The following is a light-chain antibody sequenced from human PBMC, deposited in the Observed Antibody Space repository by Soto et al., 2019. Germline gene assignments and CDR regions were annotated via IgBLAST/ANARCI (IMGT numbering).Light chain of an antibody. Sequence: GDRVTITCRASQDISSSLAWYQQKPGNAPKLLIYSASTLQRGVTSRFSGGGSGAHFTLTIRSLQPEDSTTYYCQQLGTFGKGTKLAIK. CDR1: QDISSS. CDR3: QQLGT. CDR2: SAS. J-gene: IGKJ2*01. V-gene: IGKV1-9*01.